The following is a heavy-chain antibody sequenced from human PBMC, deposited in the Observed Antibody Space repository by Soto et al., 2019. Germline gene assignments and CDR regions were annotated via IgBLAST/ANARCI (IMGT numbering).Heavy chain of an antibody. D-gene: IGHD3-22*01. CDR3: TTDPVTMIVVVPSSG. CDR1: GFTFSSYW. J-gene: IGHJ4*02. Sequence: GGSLRLSCAASGFTFSSYWMSWVRQAPGKGLEWVGRIKSKTDGGTTDYAAPVKGRFTISRDDSKNTLYLQMNSLKTEDTAVYYCTTDPVTMIVVVPSSGWGQGTLVTVSS. V-gene: IGHV3-15*01. CDR2: IKSKTDGGTT.